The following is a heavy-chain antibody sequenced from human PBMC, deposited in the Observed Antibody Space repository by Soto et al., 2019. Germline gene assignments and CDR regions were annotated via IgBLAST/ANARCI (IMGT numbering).Heavy chain of an antibody. CDR1: GGSISSYY. D-gene: IGHD6-13*01. CDR2: IYYSGST. CDR3: ARRYSSAFDI. J-gene: IGHJ3*02. Sequence: SLILSLTCTVSGGSISSYYWRWIRQPPGKGLEWIGYIYYSGSTNYNPSLKSRVTISVDTSKNQFSLKLSSVTAADTAVYYCARRYSSAFDIWGQGTMVTVSS. V-gene: IGHV4-59*08.